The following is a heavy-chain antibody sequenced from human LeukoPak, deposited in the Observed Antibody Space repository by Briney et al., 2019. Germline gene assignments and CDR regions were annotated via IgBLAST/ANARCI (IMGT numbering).Heavy chain of an antibody. D-gene: IGHD3-22*01. J-gene: IGHJ4*02. CDR2: IYSGGST. CDR3: ARYYYDSSGYYSNDY. CDR1: GFTVSSNY. V-gene: IGHV3-53*01. Sequence: GGSLRLSCAASGFTVSSNYMSWVRQAPGKGLEWVSVIYSGGSTYYADSVKGRFTISRDNSKNTLYLQMNSLRAEDTAVYYCARYYYDSSGYYSNDYWGQGTLVTVSS.